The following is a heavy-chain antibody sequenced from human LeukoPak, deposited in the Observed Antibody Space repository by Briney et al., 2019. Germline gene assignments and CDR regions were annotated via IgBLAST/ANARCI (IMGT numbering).Heavy chain of an antibody. CDR2: INRSGST. CDR1: GGSFSGYY. V-gene: IGHV4-34*01. CDR3: ARDRRYYYDSSGYYRRADY. Sequence: SETLSLTCAVYGGSFSGYYWSWIRQPPGKGLEWIGEINRSGSTNYNPSLKSRVTISVDTSKNQFSLKLSSVTAADTAVYYCARDRRYYYDSSGYYRRADYWGQGTLVTVSS. D-gene: IGHD3-22*01. J-gene: IGHJ4*02.